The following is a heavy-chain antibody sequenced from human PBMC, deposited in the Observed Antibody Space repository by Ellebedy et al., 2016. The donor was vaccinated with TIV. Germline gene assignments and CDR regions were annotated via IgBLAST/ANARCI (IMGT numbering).Heavy chain of an antibody. CDR3: AAVRGNYPRFYVEY. D-gene: IGHD1-7*01. CDR1: GFTFSDYA. V-gene: IGHV3-49*03. J-gene: IGHJ4*02. CDR2: VRILTYGATT. Sequence: GESLKISCTGSGFTFSDYAMTWFRQAPGKGPEWVSFVRILTYGATTQYAASVIGRFTISRDDSKNIAYLQMNSLKTGDTAMYYCAAVRGNYPRFYVEYWGQGTLVTVSS.